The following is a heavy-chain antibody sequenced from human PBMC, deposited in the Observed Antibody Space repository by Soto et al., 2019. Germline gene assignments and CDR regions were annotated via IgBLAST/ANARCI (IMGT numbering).Heavy chain of an antibody. J-gene: IGHJ4*02. CDR1: GYTFTSYD. CDR2: IIPIFGTA. CDR3: ASPDTVTTESAGTFDY. V-gene: IGHV1-69*06. Sequence: SVKVSCKASGYTFTSYDISWVRQAPGQGLEWMGGIIPIFGTANYAQKFQGRVTITADKSTSTAYMELSSLRSEDTAVYYCASPDTVTTESAGTFDYWGQGTLVTVSS. D-gene: IGHD4-17*01.